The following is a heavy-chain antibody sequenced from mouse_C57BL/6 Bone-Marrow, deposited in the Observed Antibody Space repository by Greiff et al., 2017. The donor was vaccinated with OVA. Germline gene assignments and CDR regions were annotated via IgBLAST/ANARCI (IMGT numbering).Heavy chain of an antibody. V-gene: IGHV2-5*01. J-gene: IGHJ1*03. D-gene: IGHD2-3*01. Sequence: VKLMESGPGLVQPSQRLSITCTVSGFSLTSYGVHWVRQSPGKGLEWLGVIWRGGSTDYNAAFMSRLSITKDNSKSQVFFKMNSLQADDTAIYYCAKNGPYDGYYLYWYFDVWGTGTTVTVSS. CDR2: IWRGGST. CDR3: AKNGPYDGYYLYWYFDV. CDR1: GFSLTSYG.